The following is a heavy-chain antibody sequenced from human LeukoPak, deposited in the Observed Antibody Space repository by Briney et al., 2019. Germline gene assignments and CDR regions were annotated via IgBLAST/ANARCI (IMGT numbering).Heavy chain of an antibody. V-gene: IGHV1-18*01. Sequence: GASVKVSCKASTYTFTTYGISWVRQAPGLGLEWMGWISAYNGDIIYAQKLQGRVTMTTDTSTSTAYMELRSLTSDDTAVYYCARDTPQRRDGCDFDYWGQGTLVTVSS. CDR1: TYTFTTYG. CDR2: ISAYNGDI. CDR3: ARDTPQRRDGCDFDY. D-gene: IGHD5-24*01. J-gene: IGHJ4*02.